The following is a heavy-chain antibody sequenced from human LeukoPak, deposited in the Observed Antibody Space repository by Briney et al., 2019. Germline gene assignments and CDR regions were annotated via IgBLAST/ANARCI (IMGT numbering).Heavy chain of an antibody. J-gene: IGHJ4*02. CDR1: GFTFSSYA. Sequence: GGSLRLSCAASGFTFSSYAMHWVRQAPGKGLEWVAVISYDGSNKYYADSVKGRFTISRDNSKNTLYLQMNSLRAEDTAVYYCARDLALVRVPEFDYWGQGTLVTVSS. CDR2: ISYDGSNK. CDR3: ARDLALVRVPEFDY. D-gene: IGHD3-10*01. V-gene: IGHV3-30-3*01.